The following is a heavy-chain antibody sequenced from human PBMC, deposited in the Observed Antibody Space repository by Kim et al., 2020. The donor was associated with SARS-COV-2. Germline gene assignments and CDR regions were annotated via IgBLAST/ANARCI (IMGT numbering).Heavy chain of an antibody. Sequence: GGSLRLSCEASGFTFSSYGMHWIRQAPGKGLEWVAVIWYDGSNKYYGHSVRGRFTVSRDNSKNTLYLQMNNLSAEDTAVYYCARDDTTATHIDSWGQGTLVTVSA. CDR1: GFTFSSYG. CDR2: IWYDGSNK. J-gene: IGHJ4*02. D-gene: IGHD2-21*02. CDR3: ARDDTTATHIDS. V-gene: IGHV3-33*01.